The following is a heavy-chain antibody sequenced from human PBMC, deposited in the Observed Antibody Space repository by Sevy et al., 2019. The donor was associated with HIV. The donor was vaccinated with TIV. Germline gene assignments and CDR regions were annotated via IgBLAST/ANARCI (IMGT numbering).Heavy chain of an antibody. D-gene: IGHD6-25*01. CDR1: GFTFSAHA. J-gene: IGHJ4*02. CDR3: ARDGGYGINWRPFY. Sequence: GGSLRLSCAASGFTFSAHAMHWVRQGPGKGLEWVAVLSYDGSTTYYADSAKGRFPVFRDNSKNTLNLQMDSLRTEDTAVYYCARDGGYGINWRPFYWGQGTLVTVSS. CDR2: LSYDGSTT. V-gene: IGHV3-30-3*01.